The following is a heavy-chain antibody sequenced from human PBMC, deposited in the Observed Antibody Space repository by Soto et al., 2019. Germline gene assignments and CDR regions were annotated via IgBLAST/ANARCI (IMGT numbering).Heavy chain of an antibody. V-gene: IGHV4-39*02. CDR1: GGSISSSTYC. CDR3: TRDASRDSSARGWFDP. Sequence: PSETLSLTCTVSGGSISSSTYCWGWIRQPPGKGLEWIGNVYSSGSTYYNPSLRSRVTISVDTSRRQFSLKLTSVTAEDTAVYYCTRDASRDSSARGWFDPWGPGTLVTVSS. D-gene: IGHD6-13*01. J-gene: IGHJ5*02. CDR2: VYSSGST.